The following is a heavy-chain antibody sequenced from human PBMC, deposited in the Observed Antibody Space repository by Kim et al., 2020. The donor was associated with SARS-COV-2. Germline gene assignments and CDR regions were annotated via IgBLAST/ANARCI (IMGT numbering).Heavy chain of an antibody. V-gene: IGHV4-31*02. Sequence: YYTPSLKSRITISLDTSKNQLSLKLSSVTAADTAVYYCARRDPAAGLFDYWGQGTLVTVSS. D-gene: IGHD6-13*01. CDR3: ARRDPAAGLFDY. J-gene: IGHJ4*02.